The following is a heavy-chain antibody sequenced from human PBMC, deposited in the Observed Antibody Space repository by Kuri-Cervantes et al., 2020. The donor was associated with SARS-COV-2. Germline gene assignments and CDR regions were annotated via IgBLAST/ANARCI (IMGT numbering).Heavy chain of an antibody. D-gene: IGHD2-21*01. CDR2: ISASTSST. CDR1: GFTFRNYA. J-gene: IGHJ4*02. CDR3: ARGRVGVQDF. Sequence: WTASGFTFRNYAMNWVRQAPGKGLEWVSAISASTSSTYSADFVRGRFTISRDNSKNTLYLQMNNMRREDTAVYFCARGRVGVQDFWGQGTLVTVSS. V-gene: IGHV3-23*01.